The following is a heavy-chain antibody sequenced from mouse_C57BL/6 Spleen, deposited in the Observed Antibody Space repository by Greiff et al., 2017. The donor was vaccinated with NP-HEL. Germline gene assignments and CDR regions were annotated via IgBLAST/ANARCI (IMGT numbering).Heavy chain of an antibody. CDR3: ARSGNGYGYFDY. CDR1: GYAFTNYL. CDR2: INPGSGGT. D-gene: IGHD2-2*01. J-gene: IGHJ2*01. V-gene: IGHV1-54*01. Sequence: QVQLQQSGAELVRPGTSVKVSCKASGYAFTNYLIEWVKQRPGQGLEWIGVINPGSGGTNYNEKFKGKATLTADKSSSTAYMQLSSLTSEDSAVYFCARSGNGYGYFDYWGQGTTLTVSS.